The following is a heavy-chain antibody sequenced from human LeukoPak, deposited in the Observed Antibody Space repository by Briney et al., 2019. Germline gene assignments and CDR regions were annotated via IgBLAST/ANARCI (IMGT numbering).Heavy chain of an antibody. Sequence: SETLSLTCSVSGGSIRSNNYYWAWIRQPPGKGLEWIGSMSYSGTKYYNSSLKSRVTFSVDTSKNRLALNLTSVSATDTAIYYCARWQPANWFDPWGQGTLVTVS. CDR1: GGSIRSNNYY. CDR3: ARWQPANWFDP. D-gene: IGHD6-13*01. J-gene: IGHJ5*02. V-gene: IGHV4-39*02. CDR2: MSYSGTK.